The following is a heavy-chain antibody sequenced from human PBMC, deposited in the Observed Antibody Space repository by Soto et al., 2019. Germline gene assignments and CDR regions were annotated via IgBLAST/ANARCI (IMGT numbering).Heavy chain of an antibody. D-gene: IGHD1-1*01. J-gene: IGHJ5*01. CDR1: GGSISSSSYY. Sequence: SETLSLTCTVSGGSISSSSYYWGWIRQPPGKWQEWIGSIYYIGSTYYNPSLKSRVTISVDTSKNQFSLKVSSVTAAYMAVYFCARAGWVWNLPVDSWGQGTLVTVSS. V-gene: IGHV4-39*01. CDR2: IYYIGST. CDR3: ARAGWVWNLPVDS.